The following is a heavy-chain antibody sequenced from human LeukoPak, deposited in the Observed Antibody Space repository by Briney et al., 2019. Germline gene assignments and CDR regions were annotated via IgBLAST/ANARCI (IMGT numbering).Heavy chain of an antibody. D-gene: IGHD6-13*01. J-gene: IGHJ4*02. CDR2: MNPNSGNT. CDR3: ARGGEEAAAPDY. V-gene: IGHV1-8*01. Sequence: GASVKVSCKASGYTFTSYEINWVRQATGQGLEWMGWMNPNSGNTGYAQKFQGRVTMTRNTSISTAYMELSSLRSEDTAVYYCARGGEEAAAPDYWGQGTLVTVSS. CDR1: GYTFTSYE.